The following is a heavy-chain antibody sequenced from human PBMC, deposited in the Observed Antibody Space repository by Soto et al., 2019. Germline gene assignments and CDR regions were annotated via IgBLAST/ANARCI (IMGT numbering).Heavy chain of an antibody. V-gene: IGHV4-59*01. D-gene: IGHD3-3*01. CDR3: GRGALGGGDFWSGSPAY. CDR2: IYYSGST. J-gene: IGHJ4*02. Sequence: QVQLQESGPGLVKPSETLSLTCTVSGGSISSYYWSWIRQPPGKGLEWIGYIYYSGSTNYNPSLKSPVTISVDPHTNLFPPTLCVGTAGVTAVCLCGRGALGGGDFWSGSPAYWGQGTLVTVSS. CDR1: GGSISSYY.